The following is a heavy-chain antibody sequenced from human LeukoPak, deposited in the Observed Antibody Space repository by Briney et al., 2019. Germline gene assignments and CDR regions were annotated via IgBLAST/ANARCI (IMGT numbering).Heavy chain of an antibody. D-gene: IGHD3-22*01. V-gene: IGHV1-8*02. CDR1: GYTFTGYY. CDR3: ARAYYESSAYRHAVYFDY. Sequence: GASVKVSCKASGYTFTGYYMHWVRQATGQGLEWMGWMNPNSGNTGYAQKFQGRVTMTKDTSTNTVYMHLSSLSSDDTAVYYCARAYYESSAYRHAVYFDYWGQGTLVTVSS. J-gene: IGHJ4*02. CDR2: MNPNSGNT.